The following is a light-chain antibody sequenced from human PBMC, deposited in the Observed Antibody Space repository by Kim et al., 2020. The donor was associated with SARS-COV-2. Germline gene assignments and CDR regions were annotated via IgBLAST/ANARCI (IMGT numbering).Light chain of an antibody. CDR3: NSRDISGTHWV. CDR2: GKN. J-gene: IGLJ3*02. Sequence: SSELTQDPAVSVALGQAVRITCQGDSLRTYYASWYQQKAGQAPVLVIYGKNDRPSGIPDRFSGSSSGNTASLTITGAQAEDEADYYCNSRDISGTHWVFG. CDR1: SLRTYY. V-gene: IGLV3-19*01.